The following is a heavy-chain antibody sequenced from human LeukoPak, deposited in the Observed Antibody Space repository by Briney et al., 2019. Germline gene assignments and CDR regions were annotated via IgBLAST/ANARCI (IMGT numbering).Heavy chain of an antibody. V-gene: IGHV1-69*05. CDR2: IIPIFGAA. Sequence: SVKVSCKSSGGTFSIYAISWVRQAPGQGLEWMGGIIPIFGAANYAQKFQGRVTITTDESTSTAYMELSSLRSEDTAVYYCAREIDYYDSSGSVNWFDPWGQGTLVTVSS. D-gene: IGHD3-22*01. CDR3: AREIDYYDSSGSVNWFDP. CDR1: GGTFSIYA. J-gene: IGHJ5*02.